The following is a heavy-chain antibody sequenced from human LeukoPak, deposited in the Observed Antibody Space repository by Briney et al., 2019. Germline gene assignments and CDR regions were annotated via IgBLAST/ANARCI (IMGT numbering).Heavy chain of an antibody. CDR3: ARSGRDSSSWFDY. D-gene: IGHD6-13*01. J-gene: IGHJ4*02. CDR1: GYTFTGYY. Sequence: ASVKVSCKASGYTFTGYYMHWVRQAPGQGLEWMGWINPNSGGTNYAQKFQGWVTMTRDTSISTAYMELSSLRSEDTAVYYCARSGRDSSSWFDYWGQGTLVTVSS. V-gene: IGHV1-2*04. CDR2: INPNSGGT.